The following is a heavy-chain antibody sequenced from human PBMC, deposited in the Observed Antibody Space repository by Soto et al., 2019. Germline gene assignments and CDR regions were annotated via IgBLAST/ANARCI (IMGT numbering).Heavy chain of an antibody. J-gene: IGHJ4*02. CDR3: ARESPLYDSSGYSYGN. CDR1: GGTFSSYA. Sequence: QVQLVQSGAEVKRPGSSVTVSCQASGGTFSSYAISWVRQAPGQGLEWMGGIIPIFGTANYAQKFQGRVTITADKSTSTAYMELSSRRSEDTAVYYWARESPLYDSSGYSYGNWGQGTLVTVSS. V-gene: IGHV1-69*06. D-gene: IGHD3-22*01. CDR2: IIPIFGTA.